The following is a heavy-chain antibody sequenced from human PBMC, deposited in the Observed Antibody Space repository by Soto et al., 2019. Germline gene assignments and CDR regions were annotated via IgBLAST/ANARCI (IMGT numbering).Heavy chain of an antibody. CDR3: VREDDAGDREYYGLDV. Sequence: QVQLQQSGPGLVKPSQTLSLTCTVSGGSISYEYYHWTWIRQSPGKGLEWIGYVHYSGSIRYNPSFKSRVTISVDTSKNQFSVHLSSVTAADTAVYFCVREDDAGDREYYGLDVWGQGTTVTVSS. D-gene: IGHD3-16*01. J-gene: IGHJ6*02. V-gene: IGHV4-30-4*08. CDR2: VHYSGSI. CDR1: GGSISYEYYH.